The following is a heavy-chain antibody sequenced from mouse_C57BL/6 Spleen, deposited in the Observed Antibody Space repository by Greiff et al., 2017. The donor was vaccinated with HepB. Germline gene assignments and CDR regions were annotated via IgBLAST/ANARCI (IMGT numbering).Heavy chain of an antibody. CDR1: GFSLTSYG. J-gene: IGHJ4*01. V-gene: IGHV2-2*01. CDR3: ASPLLSGYAMDY. D-gene: IGHD2-1*01. CDR2: IWSGGST. Sequence: VQLQQSGPGLVQPSQSLSITCTVSGFSLTSYGVHWVRQSPGKGLEWLGVIWSGGSTDYNAAFISRLSISKDNSKSQVFFKMNSLQADDTAIYYCASPLLSGYAMDYWGQGTSVTVSS.